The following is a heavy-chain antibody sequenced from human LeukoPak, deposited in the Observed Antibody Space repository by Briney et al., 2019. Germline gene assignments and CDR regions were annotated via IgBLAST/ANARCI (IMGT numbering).Heavy chain of an antibody. V-gene: IGHV3-23*01. CDR1: GFTFSSYA. CDR3: ALYGSGWYVGDY. J-gene: IGHJ4*02. Sequence: GGSLRLSCAASGFTFSSYAMSWVRQAPGKGLEWVSAISGSGGSTYYADSVKGRFTISRDNSKNTLYLQMNSLRAEDTAVYYCALYGSGWYVGDYWGQGTLVTVSS. CDR2: ISGSGGST. D-gene: IGHD6-19*01.